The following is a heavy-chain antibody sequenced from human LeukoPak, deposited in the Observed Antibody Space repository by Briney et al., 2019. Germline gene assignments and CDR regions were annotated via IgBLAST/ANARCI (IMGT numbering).Heavy chain of an antibody. J-gene: IGHJ6*03. CDR2: IRSKANSYAT. CDR1: GFTFSGSA. CDR3: TSRRVYCSGGSCSGGYYYYMDV. V-gene: IGHV3-73*01. D-gene: IGHD2-15*01. Sequence: PGGSLRLSCAASGFTFSGSAMHWVRQASGKGLEWVGRIRSKANSYATAYAASVKGRFTISRDDSKNTAYLQMNSLKTEDTAVYYCTSRRVYCSGGSCSGGYYYYMDVWGKGTTVTVSS.